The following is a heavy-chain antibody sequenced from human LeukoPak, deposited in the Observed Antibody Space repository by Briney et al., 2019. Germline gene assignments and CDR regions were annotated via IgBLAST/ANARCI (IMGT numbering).Heavy chain of an antibody. CDR3: ARGPPYGSGSYYPGDY. CDR1: GFTFSSHW. D-gene: IGHD3-10*01. Sequence: QRGGSMRLSCAASGFTFSSHWMHWVRQAPGKGLVWVSRINSDGSSTSYADSVKGRFTISRDNAKNTLYLQMNSLRAEITAVYYCARGPPYGSGSYYPGDYWGQGTLVTVSS. V-gene: IGHV3-74*01. J-gene: IGHJ4*02. CDR2: INSDGSST.